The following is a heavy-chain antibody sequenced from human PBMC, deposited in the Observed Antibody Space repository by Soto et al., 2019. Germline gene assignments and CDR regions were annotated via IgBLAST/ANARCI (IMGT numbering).Heavy chain of an antibody. J-gene: IGHJ4*02. CDR2: IRSKANGYGT. V-gene: IGHV3-73*01. D-gene: IGHD2-21*01. Sequence: EVQLVESGGGLVQPGGSLKLSCAASGFSFSGSAMHWVRQASGIGPEWVGRIRSKANGYGTTYAASVKGRFTISRDDSKNTAYLQMNSLKTDDTAMYYCTTAAYIYCGTSGCSDNCGQGTLVTVSS. CDR3: TTAAYIYCGTSGCSDN. CDR1: GFSFSGSA.